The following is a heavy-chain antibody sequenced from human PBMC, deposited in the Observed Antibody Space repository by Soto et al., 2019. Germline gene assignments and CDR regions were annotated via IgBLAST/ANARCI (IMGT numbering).Heavy chain of an antibody. V-gene: IGHV1-18*01. Sequence: SSVKASCKASGYTFTSYGISWVRQAPGQGLEWMGWISAYNGNTNYAQKLQGRVTMTTDTSTGTAYMELRSLRSDDTAVYYCARVWDHAFWGGLPASTSVYGMDVWG. J-gene: IGHJ6*02. CDR1: GYTFTSYG. D-gene: IGHD3-3*01. CDR3: ARVWDHAFWGGLPASTSVYGMDV. CDR2: ISAYNGNT.